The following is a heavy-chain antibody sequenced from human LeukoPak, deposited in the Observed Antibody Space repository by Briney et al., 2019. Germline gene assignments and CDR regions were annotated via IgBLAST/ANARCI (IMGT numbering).Heavy chain of an antibody. CDR3: AREYSSPYYYYYGMDV. D-gene: IGHD6-6*01. CDR1: GGSFSGYY. J-gene: IGHJ6*02. Sequence: SETLSLTCAVYGGSFSGYYWSWIRQPPGKGLEWIGEINHSGSTNYNPSLKSRVTISVDTSKNQFSLKLSSVTAADTAVYYCAREYSSPYYYYYGMDVWGQGTTVTVSS. CDR2: INHSGST. V-gene: IGHV4-34*01.